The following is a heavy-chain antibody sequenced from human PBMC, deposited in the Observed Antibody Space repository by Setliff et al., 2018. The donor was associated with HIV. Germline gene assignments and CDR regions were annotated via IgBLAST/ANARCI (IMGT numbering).Heavy chain of an antibody. D-gene: IGHD4-4*01. Sequence: ASVKVSCKASGYTFSTYDIHWVRQATGQGLEWMGSMNPNNGNTVYAQKFQGRVTMTTDTSTATAYLELRSLRSDDTAVYYCARSGESFTTHFDAWGQGTMVTVSS. V-gene: IGHV1-8*01. CDR2: MNPNNGNT. J-gene: IGHJ3*01. CDR3: ARSGESFTTHFDA. CDR1: GYTFSTYD.